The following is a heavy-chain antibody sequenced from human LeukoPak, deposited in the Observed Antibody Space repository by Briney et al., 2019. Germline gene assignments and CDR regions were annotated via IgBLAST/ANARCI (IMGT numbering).Heavy chain of an antibody. CDR1: GFTFTSSA. CDR3: AAVPPMERVVYYFDY. CDR2: IVVGSGNT. Sequence: GTSVKVSCKASGFTFTSSAVQWVRQARGQRLEWIGWIVVGSGNTNYAQKFQERVTITRDMSTSTAYMELSSLRSEDTAVYYCAAVPPMERVVYYFDYWGQGTLVTVSS. V-gene: IGHV1-58*01. J-gene: IGHJ4*02. D-gene: IGHD2-8*02.